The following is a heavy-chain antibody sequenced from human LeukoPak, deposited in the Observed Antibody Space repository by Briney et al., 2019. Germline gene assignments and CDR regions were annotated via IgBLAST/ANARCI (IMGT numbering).Heavy chain of an antibody. J-gene: IGHJ5*02. Sequence: SVKVSCKASGGTFSSYAISWVRQAPGQGLEWMGGIIPIFGTANYAQKFQGRVTITADKSTSTAYMELSRLRSDDTAVYYCARERGSGIAAAGTSWFRFDPWGQGTLVTVSS. CDR3: ARERGSGIAAAGTSWFRFDP. CDR1: GGTFSSYA. CDR2: IIPIFGTA. V-gene: IGHV1-69*06. D-gene: IGHD6-13*01.